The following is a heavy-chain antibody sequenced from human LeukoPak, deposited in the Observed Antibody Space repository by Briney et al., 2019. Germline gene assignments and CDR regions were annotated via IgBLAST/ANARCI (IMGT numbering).Heavy chain of an antibody. CDR1: GGSISSSSYY. Sequence: PSETLSPACTVSGGSISSSSYYWGWIRQPPGKGLEWIGSIYYSGSTYYNPSLKSRVTISVDASKNQFSLKLSSVTAADTAVYYCARHGGAFDIWGQGTMVTVSS. CDR2: IYYSGST. J-gene: IGHJ3*02. V-gene: IGHV4-39*01. D-gene: IGHD3-3*01. CDR3: ARHGGAFDI.